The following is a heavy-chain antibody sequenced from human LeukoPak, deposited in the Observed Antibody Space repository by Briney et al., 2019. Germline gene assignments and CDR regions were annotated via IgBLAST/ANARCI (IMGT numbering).Heavy chain of an antibody. D-gene: IGHD2-2*01. V-gene: IGHV3-48*01. Sequence: PGGSLRLSCAASGFTFSNYGMNWVRQAPGKGLEWLSYISATATTIYYADSVKGRFTISRDNAKSSLYLQMSSLRAEDTAVYSCVRDTIVVVPSYYMDVWGKGSTVTVSS. J-gene: IGHJ6*03. CDR2: ISATATTI. CDR3: VRDTIVVVPSYYMDV. CDR1: GFTFSNYG.